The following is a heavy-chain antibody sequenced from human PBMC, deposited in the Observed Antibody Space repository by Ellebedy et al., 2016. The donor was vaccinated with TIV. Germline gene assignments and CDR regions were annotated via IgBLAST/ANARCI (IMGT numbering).Heavy chain of an antibody. CDR2: IYHDGST. J-gene: IGHJ4*02. CDR1: GGSISSYY. V-gene: IGHV4-59*01. D-gene: IGHD5-18*01. CDR3: ARRSRGNSYGYYFDH. Sequence: MPSETLSLTCTVSGGSISSYYWSWIWQSPGKGLEWIGYIYHDGSTNYNPSLKSRATISGDTSKNQLSLKVTSVTAADTAVYFCARRSRGNSYGYYFDHWGQGTLVTVSS.